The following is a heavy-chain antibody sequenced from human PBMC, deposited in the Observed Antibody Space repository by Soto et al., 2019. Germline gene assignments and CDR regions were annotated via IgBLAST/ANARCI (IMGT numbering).Heavy chain of an antibody. V-gene: IGHV1-2*02. Sequence: VASVKVSCKASGYTFTGYYMHWVRQAPGQGLEWMGWINPNSGGTNYAQKFQGRVTMTRDTSISTAYMELSRLRSDDTAVYYCARPYCSSTSCSNWFDPWGQGTLVTVS. D-gene: IGHD2-2*01. CDR3: ARPYCSSTSCSNWFDP. CDR1: GYTFTGYY. J-gene: IGHJ5*02. CDR2: INPNSGGT.